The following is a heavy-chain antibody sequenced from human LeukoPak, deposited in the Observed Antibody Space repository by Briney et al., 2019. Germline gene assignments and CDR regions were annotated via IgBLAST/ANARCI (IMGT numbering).Heavy chain of an antibody. J-gene: IGHJ4*02. V-gene: IGHV3-23*01. D-gene: IGHD3-10*01. Sequence: PRGSLRLSCAASGFTFSSYAMSWVRQALGKGLEWVSAISGSGGSTYYADSVKGRFTISRDNSKNTLYLQMNSLRAEDTAVYYCAKDLDRTPMVVLGGWGQGTLVTVSS. CDR2: ISGSGGST. CDR1: GFTFSSYA. CDR3: AKDLDRTPMVVLGG.